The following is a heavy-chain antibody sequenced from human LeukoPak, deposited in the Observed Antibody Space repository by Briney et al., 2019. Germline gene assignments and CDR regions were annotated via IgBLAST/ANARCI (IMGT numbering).Heavy chain of an antibody. Sequence: TGGSLRLSCAASGFTFSSYGMHWVRQAPGKGLEWVAFIRYDGSNKYYADSVKGRFTISRDNSKNTLYLQMNSLRAEDTAVYYCAKDFYGDYNHYFDYWGQGTLVTVSS. CDR1: GFTFSSYG. CDR2: IRYDGSNK. CDR3: AKDFYGDYNHYFDY. V-gene: IGHV3-30*02. J-gene: IGHJ4*02. D-gene: IGHD4-17*01.